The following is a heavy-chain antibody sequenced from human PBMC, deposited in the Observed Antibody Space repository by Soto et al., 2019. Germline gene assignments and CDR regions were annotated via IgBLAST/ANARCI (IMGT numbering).Heavy chain of an antibody. V-gene: IGHV3-21*01. J-gene: IGHJ5*02. CDR1: GFTFSSYW. Sequence: PGGSLRLSCAASGFTFSSYWMNWVRQAPGKGLEWVSHISGTSVYIHYADSVKGRFTISRDNATNSVYLQMDSLRVEDTAVYYCAREGALKPFSSWGQGARVTVS. CDR3: AREGALKPFSS. CDR2: ISGTSVYI.